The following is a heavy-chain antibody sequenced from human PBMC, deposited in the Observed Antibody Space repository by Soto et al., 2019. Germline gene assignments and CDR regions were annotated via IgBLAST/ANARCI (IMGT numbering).Heavy chain of an antibody. CDR3: ARDMGGYSYGTLDY. V-gene: IGHV3-66*01. J-gene: IGHJ4*02. CDR2: IYSGGNT. Sequence: EVQLVESGGGLVQPGGSLRLSCAASGFTVNGNYMNWVHQAPGKGLEWVSVIYSGGNTYYADSVKGRFTISRDNSKNTLYLQMNSRRAEDTAVYYCARDMGGYSYGTLDYWGQGTLVTVSS. D-gene: IGHD5-18*01. CDR1: GFTVNGNY.